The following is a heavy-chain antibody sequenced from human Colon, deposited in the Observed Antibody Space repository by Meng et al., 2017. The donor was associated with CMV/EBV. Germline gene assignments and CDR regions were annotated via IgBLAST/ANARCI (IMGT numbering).Heavy chain of an antibody. D-gene: IGHD6-19*01. J-gene: IGHJ4*02. CDR3: AKHVSAVPASTDYFDS. Sequence: GESLKISCKGSGFTFSDYYMSWIRQAPGKGLEWVSYISSSGSTIYYADSVKGRFTISRDNAKNSLYLQMNSLRAADTAVYFCAKHVSAVPASTDYFDSWGQGSLVTVSS. CDR1: GFTFSDYY. CDR2: ISSSGSTI. V-gene: IGHV3-11*01.